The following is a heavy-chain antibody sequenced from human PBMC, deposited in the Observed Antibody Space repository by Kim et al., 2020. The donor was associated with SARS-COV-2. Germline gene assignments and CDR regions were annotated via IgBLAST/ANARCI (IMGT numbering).Heavy chain of an antibody. J-gene: IGHJ3*02. CDR1: GGSISSGSYY. V-gene: IGHV4-61*02. Sequence: SESLSLTCTVSGGSISSGSYYWSWIRQPAGKGLEWIGRIYTSGSTNYNPSLKSRVTISVDTSKNQFSLKLSSVTAADTAVYYCARDFNEGYFRGVSAFDIWGQGTMVTVSS. D-gene: IGHD3-10*02. CDR2: IYTSGST. CDR3: ARDFNEGYFRGVSAFDI.